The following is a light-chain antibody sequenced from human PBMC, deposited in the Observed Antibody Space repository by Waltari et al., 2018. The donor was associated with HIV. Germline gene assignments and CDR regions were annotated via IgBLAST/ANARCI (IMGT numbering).Light chain of an antibody. CDR3: QQYNHWPPYT. CDR2: GAS. Sequence: EVVMTQSPATLSVYLGARSTLSCRASQSINSHLAWYQHKPVQAPRLLFYGASTRATGVPARFSGSGSGTDFTLTISGLQSEDFAVYYCQQYNHWPPYTFGQGTKLEIK. CDR1: QSINSH. V-gene: IGKV3-15*01. J-gene: IGKJ2*01.